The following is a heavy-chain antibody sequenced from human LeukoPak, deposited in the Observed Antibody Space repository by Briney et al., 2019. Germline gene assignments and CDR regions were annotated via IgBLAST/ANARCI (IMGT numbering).Heavy chain of an antibody. CDR1: GFTFDDYA. CDR3: AKSHRGNSDY. D-gene: IGHD4-23*01. J-gene: IGHJ4*02. Sequence: PGGSLRLSCAASGFTFDDYAMHWVRQAPGKGLEWVSFISGDGSSTYYADSVKGRFTISRDNNKNSLYLQMNSLRTEDTALYYCAKSHRGNSDYWGQGTLVTVSS. CDR2: ISGDGSST. V-gene: IGHV3-43*02.